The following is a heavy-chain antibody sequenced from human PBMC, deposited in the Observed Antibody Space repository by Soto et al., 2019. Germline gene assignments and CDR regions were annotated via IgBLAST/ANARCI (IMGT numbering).Heavy chain of an antibody. CDR1: GFTFSSFA. V-gene: IGHV3-23*01. Sequence: PGGSLRLSCAASGFTFSSFAMSWVRHAPGKGLEWVSEITGSTGTTYYADSVKGRFIISRDNSKNTVHLQMNSLRVEDTAVYYCAKDTSSSPYYMDVWAKGTTVPVSS. CDR2: ITGSTGTT. J-gene: IGHJ6*03. D-gene: IGHD2-2*01. CDR3: AKDTSSSPYYMDV.